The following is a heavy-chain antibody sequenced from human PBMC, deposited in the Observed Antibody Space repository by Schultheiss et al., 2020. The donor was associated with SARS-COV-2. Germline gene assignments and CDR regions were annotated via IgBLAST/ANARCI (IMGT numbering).Heavy chain of an antibody. CDR2: ISDSSSYI. J-gene: IGHJ6*02. D-gene: IGHD6-19*01. CDR3: ARDLNGEYSSGWTRQRYYYYYGMDV. CDR1: GFTFSSYA. V-gene: IGHV3-21*01. Sequence: GESLKISCAASGFTFSSYAMSWVRQAPGKGLEWVSSISDSSSYIYYADSVKGRFTISRDNAKNSLYLQMNSLRAEDTAVYYCARDLNGEYSSGWTRQRYYYYYGMDVWGQGTTVTVSS.